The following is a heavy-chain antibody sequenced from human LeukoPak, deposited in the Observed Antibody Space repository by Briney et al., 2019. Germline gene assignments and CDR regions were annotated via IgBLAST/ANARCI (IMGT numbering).Heavy chain of an antibody. CDR3: ARVPPPNYYDSSDLRDDAFDI. J-gene: IGHJ3*02. D-gene: IGHD3-22*01. V-gene: IGHV4-39*07. Sequence: SETLSLTCTVSGGSISSSSYYWGWIRQPPGKGLEWIGSIYYSGSTYYNPSLKSRVTISVDTSKNQFSLKLSSVTAADTAVYYCARVPPPNYYDSSDLRDDAFDIWGQGTMVTVSS. CDR2: IYYSGST. CDR1: GGSISSSSYY.